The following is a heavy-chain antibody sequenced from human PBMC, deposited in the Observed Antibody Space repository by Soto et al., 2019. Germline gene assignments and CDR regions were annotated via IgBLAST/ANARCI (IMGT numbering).Heavy chain of an antibody. CDR1: GDSVSSNSAA. V-gene: IGHV6-1*01. Sequence: SETLSLTCAISGDSVSSNSAAWNWIRQSPSRGLEWLGRTYYRSKWYNDYAVSVKSRITINPDTSKNQFSLQLNSVTPEDTAVYYCARDTPGYSSGWYRSLSYYYYGMDVWGQGTTVTVSS. CDR2: TYYRSKWYN. CDR3: ARDTPGYSSGWYRSLSYYYYGMDV. J-gene: IGHJ6*02. D-gene: IGHD6-19*01.